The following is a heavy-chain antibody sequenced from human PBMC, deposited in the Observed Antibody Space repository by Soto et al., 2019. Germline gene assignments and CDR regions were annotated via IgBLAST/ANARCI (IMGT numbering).Heavy chain of an antibody. CDR3: ARGEVVVAATGVFDY. D-gene: IGHD2-15*01. J-gene: IGHJ4*02. CDR1: GASITRYY. V-gene: IGHV4-59*01. CDR2: IYYTGST. Sequence: QVQLQESGPGLVKPSETLSLTCTVSGASITRYYWSWIRQPPGKGLEWIGYIYYTGSTNYNPSLKSRVTILLDTTKNQFSLKLTSVTAADTAVYYCARGEVVVAATGVFDYWGQGALVTVSP.